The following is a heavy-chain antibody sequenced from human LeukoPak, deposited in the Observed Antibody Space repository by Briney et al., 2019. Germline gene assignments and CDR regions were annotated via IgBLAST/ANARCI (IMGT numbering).Heavy chain of an antibody. Sequence: GASVKVSCKASGYTFTGYYMHWVRQAPGQGLEWMGWINPNSGGTNYAQKFQGRVTMTRDTSISTAYMELSRLRSDDTAVYYCARVATIGHYYYGMDVWGQGTTVTVSS. V-gene: IGHV1-2*02. J-gene: IGHJ6*02. CDR3: ARVATIGHYYYGMDV. CDR2: INPNSGGT. CDR1: GYTFTGYY. D-gene: IGHD5-12*01.